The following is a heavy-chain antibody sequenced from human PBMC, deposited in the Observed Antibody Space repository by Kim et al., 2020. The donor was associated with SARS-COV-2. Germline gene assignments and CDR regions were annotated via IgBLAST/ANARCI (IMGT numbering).Heavy chain of an antibody. CDR1: GGSISSYY. V-gene: IGHV4-59*01. Sequence: SETLSLTCTVSGGSISSYYWSWIRQPPGKGLEWIGYIYYSGSTNYNPSLKSRVTISVDTSKNQFSLKLSSVTAADTAVYYCARDSTPDYYGMDVWGQGTTVTVSS. CDR3: ARDSTPDYYGMDV. CDR2: IYYSGST. J-gene: IGHJ6*02.